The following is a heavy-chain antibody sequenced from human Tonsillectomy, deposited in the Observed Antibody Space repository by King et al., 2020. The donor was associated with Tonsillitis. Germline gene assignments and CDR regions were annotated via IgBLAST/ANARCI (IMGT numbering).Heavy chain of an antibody. D-gene: IGHD6-19*01. V-gene: IGHV4-59*01. CDR1: GGSISSYY. J-gene: IGHJ4*02. CDR3: ARVLSSSGWKGVFDS. CDR2: IYYSGST. Sequence: VQLQESGPGLVKPSETLSLTCTVSGGSISSYYWSWIRQPPGKGLEWIGYIYYSGSTNYTPSLKSRVPISVDTSKNQFSLKLSSVTAADTAVYYCARVLSSSGWKGVFDSWGQGTLVTVSS.